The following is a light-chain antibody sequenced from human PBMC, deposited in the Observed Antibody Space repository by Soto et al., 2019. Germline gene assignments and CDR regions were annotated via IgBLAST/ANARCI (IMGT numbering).Light chain of an antibody. V-gene: IGKV3-20*01. CDR3: QQYGNLPYT. CDR2: STS. CDR1: QSVSNSY. J-gene: IGKJ2*01. Sequence: EIVLTQSPGTLSLSPREIDTLSCRASQSVSNSYLAWHQQKPDQAPRLVNYSTSRRATGIPDRFSGSGSGTDFTLSISLLEPEDFADYRCQQYGNLPYTFGQGTKLEIK.